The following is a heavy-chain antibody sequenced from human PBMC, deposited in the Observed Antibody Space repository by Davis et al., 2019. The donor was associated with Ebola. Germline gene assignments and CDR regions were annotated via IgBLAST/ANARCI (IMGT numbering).Heavy chain of an antibody. Sequence: PGGSLRLSCAVSGFTFSSYWMSWVRQAPGKGLEWVAVISYDGSNKYYADSVKGRFTISRDNSKNTLYLQMNSLRAEDTAVYYCSGLGASSGWYLPWGQGTLVTVSS. V-gene: IGHV3-30*03. D-gene: IGHD6-19*01. J-gene: IGHJ5*02. CDR2: ISYDGSNK. CDR3: SGLGASSGWYLP. CDR1: GFTFSSYW.